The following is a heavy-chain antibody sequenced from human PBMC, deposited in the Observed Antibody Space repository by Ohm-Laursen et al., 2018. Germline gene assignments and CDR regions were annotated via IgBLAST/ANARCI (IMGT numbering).Heavy chain of an antibody. J-gene: IGHJ4*02. D-gene: IGHD6-19*01. V-gene: IGHV4-34*01. Sequence: PSQTLSLTCVVYGGSFSGYYWNWIRQPPGKGLEWIGEINHSRSTKYNSSFKSRVTISVDTSKNQFSLKLSSVTAADTAVYYCARGFSGWWGRIDYWGQGILVTVSS. CDR2: INHSRST. CDR3: ARGFSGWWGRIDY. CDR1: GGSFSGYY.